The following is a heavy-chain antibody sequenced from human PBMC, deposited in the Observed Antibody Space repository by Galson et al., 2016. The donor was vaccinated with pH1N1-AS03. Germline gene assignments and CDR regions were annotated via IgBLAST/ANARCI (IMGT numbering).Heavy chain of an antibody. V-gene: IGHV3-64*01. D-gene: IGHD6-13*01. J-gene: IGHJ4*02. Sequence: SLRLSCAAAGFTFSSYAMYWVRQAPGKGLEYVSAISGNGVSTYYANSVKGRFTISRDNSKNTLYLQMGSLRAEDMAVYCCARGPVSYSNYWFPPPDYWGQGTLVTVSS. CDR2: ISGNGVST. CDR1: GFTFSSYA. CDR3: ARGPVSYSNYWFPPPDY.